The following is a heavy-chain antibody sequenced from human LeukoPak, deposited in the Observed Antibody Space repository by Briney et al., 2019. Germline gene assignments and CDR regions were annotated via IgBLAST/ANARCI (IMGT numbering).Heavy chain of an antibody. D-gene: IGHD3-10*01. CDR1: GFTFSSNY. V-gene: IGHV3-66*01. CDR2: IYSGGST. Sequence: GGSLRLSCAASGFTFSSNYMSWVRQAPGKGLEWVSVIYSGGSTYYADSVKGRFTISRDNSKNTLYLQMNSLRAEDTAVYYCARGKYYYGSGSYPSLFDYWGQGTLVTVSS. CDR3: ARGKYYYGSGSYPSLFDY. J-gene: IGHJ4*02.